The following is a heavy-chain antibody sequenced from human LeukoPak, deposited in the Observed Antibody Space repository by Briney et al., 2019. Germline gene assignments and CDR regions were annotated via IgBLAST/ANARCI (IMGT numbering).Heavy chain of an antibody. CDR2: ISYDGLYK. Sequence: GGSLRLSCIIPGFTFSSHALHWVRQAPGKGLEWVAVISYDGLYKYYTDSVTGRFTISRDNPKSTLSLQMNSLRADDSAVYFCAKGRGAVAGSGGGGIDVWGQGTTVTVSS. CDR3: AKGRGAVAGSGGGGIDV. V-gene: IGHV3-30-3*01. J-gene: IGHJ6*02. D-gene: IGHD6-19*01. CDR1: GFTFSSHA.